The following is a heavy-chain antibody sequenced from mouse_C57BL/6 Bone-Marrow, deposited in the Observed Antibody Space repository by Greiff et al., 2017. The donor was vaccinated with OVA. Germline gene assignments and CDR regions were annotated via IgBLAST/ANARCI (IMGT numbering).Heavy chain of an antibody. Sequence: EVMLVESGGDLVKPGGSLKLSCAASGFTFSSYGMSWVRQTPDKRLEWVATISSGGSYTYYPDSVKGRFTISRDNAKNTLYLQMSSLKSEDTAMDYCASHDYDGGYCDVWGTGTTVTVSS. D-gene: IGHD2-4*01. V-gene: IGHV5-6*01. CDR3: ASHDYDGGYCDV. CDR2: ISSGGSYT. CDR1: GFTFSSYG. J-gene: IGHJ1*03.